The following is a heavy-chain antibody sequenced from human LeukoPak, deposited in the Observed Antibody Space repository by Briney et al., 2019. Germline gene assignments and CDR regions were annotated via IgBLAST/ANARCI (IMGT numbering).Heavy chain of an antibody. CDR3: AKGGCSSTSCSFDY. D-gene: IGHD2-2*01. CDR1: GFTCDDYA. J-gene: IGHJ4*02. CDR2: ISWNSGSI. Sequence: GGSLRLSCAASGFTCDDYAMHWVRQAPGKGLEWVSGISWNSGSIGYADSVKGRFTISRDNAKNSLYLQMNSLRAEDMALYYCAKGGCSSTSCSFDYWGQGTLVTVSS. V-gene: IGHV3-9*03.